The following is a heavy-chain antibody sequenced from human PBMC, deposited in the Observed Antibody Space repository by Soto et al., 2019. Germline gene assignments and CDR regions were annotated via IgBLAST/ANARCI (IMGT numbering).Heavy chain of an antibody. Sequence: EASVKVSCKASGGTFSSYAISWVRQAPGQGLEWMGGIIPIFGTANYAQKFQGRVTITADESTSTAYMELSSLRSEDTAVYYCARMPGGRVTPTPPYSSSGNYYYYGMDVWGQGTTVTVSS. CDR2: IIPIFGTA. CDR3: ARMPGGRVTPTPPYSSSGNYYYYGMDV. CDR1: GGTFSSYA. J-gene: IGHJ6*02. V-gene: IGHV1-69*13. D-gene: IGHD6-6*01.